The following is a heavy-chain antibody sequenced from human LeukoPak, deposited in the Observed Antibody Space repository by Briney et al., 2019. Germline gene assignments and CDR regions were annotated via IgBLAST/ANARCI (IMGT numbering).Heavy chain of an antibody. CDR3: VKDLPVFHY. CDR2: IQSDGSDK. V-gene: IGHV3-30*02. CDR1: GFTFNSFA. J-gene: IGHJ4*02. Sequence: GGSLRLSCAASGFTFNSFAMHWVRQAPGKGLEWVAFIQSDGSDKHYADSVKGRFTISRDNSKNTLYLQMNGLRGDDTAVYYCVKDLPVFHYWGQGTLVTVSS.